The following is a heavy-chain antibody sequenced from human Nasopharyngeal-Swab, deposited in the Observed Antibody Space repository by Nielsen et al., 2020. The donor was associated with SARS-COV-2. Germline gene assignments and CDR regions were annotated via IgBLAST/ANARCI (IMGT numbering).Heavy chain of an antibody. Sequence: GGSLRLSCAASGFTFSSYGMHWVHQAPGKGLEWVAVISYDGSNKYYADSVKGRFTISRDNSKNTLYLQMNSLRAEDTAVYYCARGGIAAAADYYYGMDVWGQGTTVTVSS. V-gene: IGHV3-30*03. J-gene: IGHJ6*02. CDR3: ARGGIAAAADYYYGMDV. D-gene: IGHD6-13*01. CDR2: ISYDGSNK. CDR1: GFTFSSYG.